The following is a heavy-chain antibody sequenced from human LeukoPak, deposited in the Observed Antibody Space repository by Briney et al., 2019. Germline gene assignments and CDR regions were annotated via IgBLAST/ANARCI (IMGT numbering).Heavy chain of an antibody. V-gene: IGHV3-23*01. J-gene: IGHJ3*02. CDR1: GFTFSTYA. CDR2: ITGSGGST. D-gene: IGHD3-22*01. Sequence: GGSVRLSCAASGFTFSTYAMSWVRQAPGKGLEWVSVITGSGGSTFHGDSVKGRFTISRDNSKNTLYLQMDSLRVEDTAMYYCAYESSGYHQRSDAFDIWGRGTVVIVSS. CDR3: AYESSGYHQRSDAFDI.